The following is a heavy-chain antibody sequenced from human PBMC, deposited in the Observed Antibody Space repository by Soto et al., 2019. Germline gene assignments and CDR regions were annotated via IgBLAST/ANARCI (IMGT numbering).Heavy chain of an antibody. CDR3: AKEFFDSSGFYPSLDALYI. J-gene: IGHJ3*02. CDR1: GFTLGTYG. V-gene: IGHV3-30*18. CDR2: ISNDGGDK. Sequence: QVQLAESGGGVVQPGRSLTITCAASGFTLGTYGMHWVRQAPGKGLEWVAVISNDGGDKYYSDSVMGRFTISRDNSKNPLFLQMNSLRAEDTAVYFCAKEFFDSSGFYPSLDALYIWGQGTVVTVSS. D-gene: IGHD3-22*01.